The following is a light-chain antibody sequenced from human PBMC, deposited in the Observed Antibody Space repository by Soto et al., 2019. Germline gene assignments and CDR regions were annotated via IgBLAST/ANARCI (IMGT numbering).Light chain of an antibody. CDR1: QTISSF. CDR2: DAS. CDR3: QQRYRSFT. V-gene: IGKV3-11*01. J-gene: IGKJ3*01. Sequence: EIVLTQSPATLSLSPGERATLSCRASQTISSFLAWYQQKPGQPPRLLIYDASTRASGIPARFSGSGSGTDFTLTISSLEAEDSAVYYCQQRYRSFTFGAGTKVDIK.